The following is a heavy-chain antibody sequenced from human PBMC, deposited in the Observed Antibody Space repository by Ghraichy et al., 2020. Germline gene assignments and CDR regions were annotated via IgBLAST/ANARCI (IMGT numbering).Heavy chain of an antibody. Sequence: GGSLRLSCAASGFTFSNYWMHWVRQTPGKGLVWVSHINNVGTTTSYADSVKGRFTSSRDNAKNTLYLQMNSLRAEDTAVYYCARVRYYDSSGPYGMDVWGQGTTVTVSS. CDR3: ARVRYYDSSGPYGMDV. V-gene: IGHV3-74*01. J-gene: IGHJ6*02. CDR2: INNVGTTT. CDR1: GFTFSNYW. D-gene: IGHD3-22*01.